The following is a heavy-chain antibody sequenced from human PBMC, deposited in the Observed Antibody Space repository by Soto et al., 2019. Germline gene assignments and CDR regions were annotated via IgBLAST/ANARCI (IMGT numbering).Heavy chain of an antibody. V-gene: IGHV3-48*03. CDR3: ARRGSS. CDR2: IHPGGQII. Sequence: GGSLRLSCAASGFTFSSSEMYWVRQALGKGLEWVSYIHPGGQIIFYADSVKGRFTISRDNAKNSVYLQMNNLRAEDTAVYYCARRGSSWGQGTMVTVSS. D-gene: IGHD2-2*01. J-gene: IGHJ3*01. CDR1: GFTFSSSE.